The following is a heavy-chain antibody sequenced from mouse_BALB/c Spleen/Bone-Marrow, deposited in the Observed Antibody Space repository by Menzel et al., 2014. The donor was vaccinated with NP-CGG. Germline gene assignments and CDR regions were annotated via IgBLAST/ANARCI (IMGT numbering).Heavy chain of an antibody. D-gene: IGHD2-3*01. CDR2: INPYNDGT. J-gene: IGHJ2*01. V-gene: IGHV1-14*01. CDR3: ARRRDDGYYRWDY. Sequence: VQLQQSGPELVKPGASVEMSCKASGYTFSSYVMHWVKQKPGQGLEWIGGINPYNDGTKYNEKFKGKATLTSDKSSSTAYMELSSLTSEDSAVYYCARRRDDGYYRWDYWGQGTTLTVSS. CDR1: GYTFSSYV.